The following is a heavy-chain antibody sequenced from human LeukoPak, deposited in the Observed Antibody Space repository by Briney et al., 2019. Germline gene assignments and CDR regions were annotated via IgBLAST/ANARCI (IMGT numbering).Heavy chain of an antibody. CDR3: AKVVVPAAIVYYYYYGMDV. J-gene: IGHJ6*02. CDR2: ISGSGGST. Sequence: GGSLRLSCAASGFTFSSYAMSWVRQGPGTGLEWVSAISGSGGSTYYADSVKGRFTISRDNSKNTLYLQMNSLRAEDTAVYYCAKVVVPAAIVYYYYYGMDVWGQGTTVTVSS. D-gene: IGHD2-2*02. V-gene: IGHV3-23*01. CDR1: GFTFSSYA.